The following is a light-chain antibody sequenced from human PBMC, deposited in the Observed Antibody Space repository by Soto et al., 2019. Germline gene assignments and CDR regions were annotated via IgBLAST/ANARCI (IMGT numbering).Light chain of an antibody. J-gene: IGKJ1*01. CDR2: AAS. CDR1: QSISSY. CDR3: QQGYSTPRT. Sequence: DIQMTQSPSSLSASVGDRVTITCRASQSISSYLNWYQQKPGKAPKLLIYAASSLQSGVPSRFSGRGSGTDFTLTISSLHPEDFATYYCQQGYSTPRTFGQGTKVEIK. V-gene: IGKV1-39*01.